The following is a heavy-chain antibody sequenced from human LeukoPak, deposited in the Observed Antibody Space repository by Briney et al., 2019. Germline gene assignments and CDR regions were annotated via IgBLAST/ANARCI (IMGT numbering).Heavy chain of an antibody. V-gene: IGHV4-4*07. J-gene: IGHJ3*02. Sequence: PSETLSLTCAVSGYSISSGYYWGWIRQPAGKGLEWIGRIYTSGSTNYNPSLKSRVTMSVDTSKNQFSLKLSSVTAADTAVYYCARDNSANYYDSSGPLLGDAFDIWGQGTMVTVSS. CDR3: ARDNSANYYDSSGPLLGDAFDI. D-gene: IGHD3-22*01. CDR1: GYSISSGYY. CDR2: IYTSGST.